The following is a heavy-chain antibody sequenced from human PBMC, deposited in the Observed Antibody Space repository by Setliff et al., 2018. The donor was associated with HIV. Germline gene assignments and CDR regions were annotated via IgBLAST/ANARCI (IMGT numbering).Heavy chain of an antibody. CDR1: GGSVGSGSYY. D-gene: IGHD4-17*01. Sequence: LSLTCSVSGGSVGSGSYYWSWIRQSPGKGLEWIGYIYYSGSTTYNPTLKSRVTMSIDTSKNQFSLKVRSVSAADTAVYYCARDPPGYGDSNDYWGQGMLVTVSS. J-gene: IGHJ4*02. CDR2: IYYSGST. V-gene: IGHV4-61*01. CDR3: ARDPPGYGDSNDY.